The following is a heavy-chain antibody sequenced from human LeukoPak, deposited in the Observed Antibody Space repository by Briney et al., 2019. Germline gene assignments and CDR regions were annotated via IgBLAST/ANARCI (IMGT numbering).Heavy chain of an antibody. CDR3: ARRWNYGRNYYIDV. J-gene: IGHJ6*03. Sequence: SETPTLSCAVYGGSFSNYYWSWIRQTPGKGMEWTGEINDSGRTNYNPSLMSRVTVSVDTSKNQFSLRLTSVTATDTAVYYCARRWNYGRNYYIDVWGKGAAVSVSS. D-gene: IGHD1-7*01. CDR2: INDSGRT. CDR1: GGSFSNYY. V-gene: IGHV4-34*01.